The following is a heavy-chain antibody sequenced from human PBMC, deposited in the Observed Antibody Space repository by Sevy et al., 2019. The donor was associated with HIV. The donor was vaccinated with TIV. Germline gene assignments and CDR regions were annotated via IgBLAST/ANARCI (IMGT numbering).Heavy chain of an antibody. CDR1: GGSISSGGYY. J-gene: IGHJ6*02. CDR2: IYYSGST. CDR3: ARDGEYSSSFYYGMDV. V-gene: IGHV4-31*03. Sequence: SETLSLTCTVSGGSISSGGYYWSWIRQHPGKGLEWIGYIYYSGSTYYNPSLKSRVTISVDTSKNQFSLKLSSVTAADTAVYYYARDGEYSSSFYYGMDVWGQGTTVTVSS. D-gene: IGHD6-6*01.